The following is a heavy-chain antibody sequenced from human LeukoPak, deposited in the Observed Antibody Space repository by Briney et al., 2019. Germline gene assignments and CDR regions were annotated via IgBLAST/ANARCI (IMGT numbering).Heavy chain of an antibody. Sequence: SETLSLTCTVSGGSISSGSYYWSWIRQPAGKGLEWIGSIYYSGSTNYNPSLESRVTISVDTSKNQFSLRLTSVTAADTAVYYCASSTMVRGVILAFDTAREFDYWGQGTLVTVSS. J-gene: IGHJ4*02. V-gene: IGHV4-61*10. D-gene: IGHD3-10*01. CDR3: ASSTMVRGVILAFDTAREFDY. CDR2: IYYSGST. CDR1: GGSISSGSYY.